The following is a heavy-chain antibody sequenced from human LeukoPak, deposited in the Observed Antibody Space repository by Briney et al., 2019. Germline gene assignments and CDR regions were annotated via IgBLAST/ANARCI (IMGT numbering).Heavy chain of an antibody. CDR2: ISWNSGSK. D-gene: IGHD1-26*01. V-gene: IGHV3-9*03. CDR3: AKASGSYPWYYFDY. J-gene: IGHJ4*02. Sequence: PGGSLRLSCAASGFTFDDYAMHWVRHAPGKGLEWVAGISWNSGSKDYADSVKGRFTISRDSAKNSLYLQMNSLRAEDMALYYCAKASGSYPWYYFDYWGQGTLVTVSS. CDR1: GFTFDDYA.